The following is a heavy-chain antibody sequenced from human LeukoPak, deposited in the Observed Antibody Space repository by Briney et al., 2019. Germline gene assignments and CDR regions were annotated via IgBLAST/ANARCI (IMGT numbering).Heavy chain of an antibody. CDR2: TYYRSKWYN. CDR1: GDSVSSNSAA. CDR3: ARDVLTRFDP. J-gene: IGHJ5*02. Sequence: SQTLSLTCAISGDSVSSNSAAWKWIRQSPARGLEWLGRTYYRSKWYNDYAVSVKSRVTINPDTSKNQFALQLNSVTPEDTAVYYCARDVLTRFDPWGQGTLVTVSS. V-gene: IGHV6-1*01.